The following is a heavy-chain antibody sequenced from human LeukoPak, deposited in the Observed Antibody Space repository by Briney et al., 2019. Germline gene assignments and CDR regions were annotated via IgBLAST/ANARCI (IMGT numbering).Heavy chain of an antibody. CDR2: ISSSGSTI. Sequence: GGSLRLSCAASGFTFSSYEMNWVRQAPGKGLEWVSYISSSGSTIYYADSVKGRFTISRDNAKNSLYLQMNSLRAEDTAVYYCARGRGNYFYDSSGSVFDHWGQGTLVTVSS. V-gene: IGHV3-48*03. CDR3: ARGRGNYFYDSSGSVFDH. CDR1: GFTFSSYE. D-gene: IGHD3-22*01. J-gene: IGHJ5*02.